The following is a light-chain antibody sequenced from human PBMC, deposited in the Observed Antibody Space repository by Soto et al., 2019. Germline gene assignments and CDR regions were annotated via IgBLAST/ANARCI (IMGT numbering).Light chain of an antibody. J-gene: IGKJ2*01. V-gene: IGKV1-39*01. Sequence: DIQVTQSPSSLSASVGDRVTITCRASERMTRYLNWYQQQPGQPPKLLIFAATSLQSGVPSRFSGSESGTEFTLTISSLQPEDFATYYCQQTYSHPYTFGQGTILQIK. CDR2: AAT. CDR1: ERMTRY. CDR3: QQTYSHPYT.